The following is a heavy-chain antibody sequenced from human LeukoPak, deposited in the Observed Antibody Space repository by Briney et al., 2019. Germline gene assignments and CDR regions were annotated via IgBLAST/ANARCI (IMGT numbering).Heavy chain of an antibody. D-gene: IGHD3-22*01. J-gene: IGHJ3*02. CDR3: ARHYYDILSAFDI. CDR2: IDPSDSYT. CDR1: GYSFTSYW. V-gene: IGHV5-10-1*01. Sequence: PGESLKISCKGSGYSFTSYWISWVRQMPGKGLEWMGRIDPSDSYTKYSPSFQGHVTISADKSISTAYLQWSRLKASDTAMYYCARHYYDILSAFDIWGQGTMVTVSS.